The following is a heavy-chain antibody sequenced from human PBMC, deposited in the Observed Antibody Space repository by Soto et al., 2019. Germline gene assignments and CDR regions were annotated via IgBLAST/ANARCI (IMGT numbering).Heavy chain of an antibody. CDR2: ISYDGSNK. J-gene: IGHJ4*02. D-gene: IGHD1-26*01. V-gene: IGHV3-30*03. CDR3: ATHSGSYFGGTDY. CDR1: GFTFSSYG. Sequence: GSLRLSCAASGFTFSSYGMHWVRQAPGKGLEWVAVISYDGSNKYYADSVKGRFTISRDNSKNTLYLQMNSLRAEDTAVYYCATHSGSYFGGTDYWGQGTLVTVSS.